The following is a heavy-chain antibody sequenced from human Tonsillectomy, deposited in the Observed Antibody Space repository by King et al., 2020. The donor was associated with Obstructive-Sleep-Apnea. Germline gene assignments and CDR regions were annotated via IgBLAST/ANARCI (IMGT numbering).Heavy chain of an antibody. J-gene: IGHJ4*02. CDR3: ARHDRRDIAAAHDY. D-gene: IGHD6-13*01. CDR2: IYYSGDT. CDR1: GGSISSSSYY. V-gene: IGHV4-39*01. Sequence: LQLQESGPGLVKASETLSLTCTVSGGSISSSSYYWGWIRQPPGKGLQWIGSIYYSGDTYYNPSLRSRVTISVDTSKNQFSLKLSSVTAADTAVYYCARHDRRDIAAAHDYWGQGTLVTVSS.